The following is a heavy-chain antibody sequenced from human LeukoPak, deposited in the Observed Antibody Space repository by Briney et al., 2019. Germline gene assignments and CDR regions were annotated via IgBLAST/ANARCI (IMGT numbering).Heavy chain of an antibody. CDR2: INGGGGST. Sequence: GGSLRLSCAASGFTFSSYGMRWVRQAPGKGLEWVSAINGGGGSTYYADSVKGRFTISRDNSKNTLYLQMNSLRAEDTAVYYCAKNGFYDSSGYYWGAFDYWGQGTLVTVSS. CDR1: GFTFSSYG. D-gene: IGHD3-22*01. CDR3: AKNGFYDSSGYYWGAFDY. J-gene: IGHJ4*02. V-gene: IGHV3-23*01.